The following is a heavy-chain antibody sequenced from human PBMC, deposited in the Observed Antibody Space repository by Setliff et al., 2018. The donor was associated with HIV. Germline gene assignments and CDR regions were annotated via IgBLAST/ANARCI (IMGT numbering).Heavy chain of an antibody. V-gene: IGHV1-2*06. D-gene: IGHD3-3*01. CDR1: GYIFTDYY. J-gene: IGHJ3*02. Sequence: ASVKVSCKASGYIFTDYYMHWVRQAPGQELGWMGRINPNSGGTNYAQKFQGRVTMTRDTSISTAYTELSSLRSDDTAVYYCAREYYDFWSGYSDAFHIWGQGTMVTVSS. CDR2: INPNSGGT. CDR3: AREYYDFWSGYSDAFHI.